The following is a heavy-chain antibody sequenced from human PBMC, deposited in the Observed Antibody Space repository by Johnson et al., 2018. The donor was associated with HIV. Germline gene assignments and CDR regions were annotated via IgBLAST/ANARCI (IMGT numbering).Heavy chain of an antibody. D-gene: IGHD1-26*01. J-gene: IGHJ3*02. CDR1: GFTVGSNY. CDR3: ARLTWDQNRGWDAFDI. V-gene: IGHV3-66*02. Sequence: MLLVESGGGLVQPGGSLRLSCAASGFTVGSNYMSWVRQAPGKGLEWVSVIYTGGSTYYADSMKGRFTISRDTSKNTLYLQMNSLRDEDTAVYYCARLTWDQNRGWDAFDIWGQGTMVTVSS. CDR2: IYTGGST.